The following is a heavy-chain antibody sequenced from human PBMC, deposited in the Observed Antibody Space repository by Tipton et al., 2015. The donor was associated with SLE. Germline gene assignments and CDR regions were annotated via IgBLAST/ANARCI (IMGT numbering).Heavy chain of an antibody. CDR2: IYYSGST. CDR1: GGSFSGYY. D-gene: IGHD4-23*01. CDR3: ARSPAPRWVSS. V-gene: IGHV4-34*09. Sequence: AVYGGSFSGYYWSWIRQPPGKGLEWIGYIYYSGSTYYNPSLKSRVTVSLDTSKNQFSLKMNSVTAADTAVYYCARSPAPRWVSSWGQGTLVTVSS. J-gene: IGHJ4*02.